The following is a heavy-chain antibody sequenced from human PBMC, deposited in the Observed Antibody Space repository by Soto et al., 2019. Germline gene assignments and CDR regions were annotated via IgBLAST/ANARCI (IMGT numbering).Heavy chain of an antibody. V-gene: IGHV4-30-4*01. CDR1: GGSISSGDYY. J-gene: IGHJ6*02. CDR3: ARGWIFGGVIMAPIHYGMDG. CDR2: IYYSGST. Sequence: QVQLQESGPGLVKPSQTLSLTCTVSGGSISSGDYYWSWIRQPPGKGLEWIGYIYYSGSTYYNPSLKSRVTISVDTSKNQFSLKLSSVTAADTAVYYCARGWIFGGVIMAPIHYGMDGWGQGTTVTGSS. D-gene: IGHD3-3*01.